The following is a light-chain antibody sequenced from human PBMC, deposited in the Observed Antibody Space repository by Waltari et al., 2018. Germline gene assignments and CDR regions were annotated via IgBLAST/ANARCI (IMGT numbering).Light chain of an antibody. CDR2: GDD. CDR1: SLTSFY. J-gene: IGLJ2*01. CDR3: NSRDSSGDYVA. V-gene: IGLV3-19*01. Sequence: SSDLTQDPAVSVALGQTVRLTCRGDSLTSFYASWFQQKPGQAHVLIAYGDDNRPSGIPDRFSASNSGNTASLTITGAQAEDEADYYCNSRDSSGDYVAFAGGTKLTVL.